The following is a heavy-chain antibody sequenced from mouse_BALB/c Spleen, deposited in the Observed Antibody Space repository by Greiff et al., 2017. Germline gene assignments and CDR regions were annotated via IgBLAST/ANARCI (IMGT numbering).Heavy chain of an antibody. J-gene: IGHJ1*01. CDR2: IYPGGGYT. D-gene: IGHD2-12*01. CDR3: ARSYYRPPYWYFDV. V-gene: IGHV1-63*01. Sequence: QVQLQQSGAELVRPGTSVKISCKASGYTFTNYWLGWVKQRPGHGLEWIGDIYPGGGYTNYNQKFKDKATLTADKSSSTAYMQLSSLTSEDSAVYYCARSYYRPPYWYFDVWGAGTTVTVSS. CDR1: GYTFTNYW.